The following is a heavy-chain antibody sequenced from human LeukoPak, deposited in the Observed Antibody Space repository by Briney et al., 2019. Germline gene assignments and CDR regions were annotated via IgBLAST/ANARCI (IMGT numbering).Heavy chain of an antibody. D-gene: IGHD6-6*01. Sequence: GGSLRLSCAASGFTFGSYSMNWVRQAPGKGLEWVSSISSSSSYIYYADSVKGRFTISRDNAKNSLYLQMNSLRAEDTAVYYCARVGSSSFSSYYFDYWGQGTLVTVSS. V-gene: IGHV3-21*01. CDR2: ISSSSSYI. CDR1: GFTFGSYS. J-gene: IGHJ4*02. CDR3: ARVGSSSFSSYYFDY.